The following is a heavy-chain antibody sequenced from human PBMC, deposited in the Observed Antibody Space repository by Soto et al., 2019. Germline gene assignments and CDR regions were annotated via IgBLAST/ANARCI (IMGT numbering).Heavy chain of an antibody. Sequence: SGPTLVNPTQTLTLTCTFSGFSLSTSGVGVGWIRQPPGNALEWLALIYWDDDKRYSPSLRSRLTITKDTSKNQVVLTMTNMDPVDTATYYCAHVKTGYSSSWYEDYWGQGTLVTVSS. D-gene: IGHD6-13*01. CDR3: AHVKTGYSSSWYEDY. CDR2: IYWDDDK. CDR1: GFSLSTSGVG. V-gene: IGHV2-5*02. J-gene: IGHJ4*02.